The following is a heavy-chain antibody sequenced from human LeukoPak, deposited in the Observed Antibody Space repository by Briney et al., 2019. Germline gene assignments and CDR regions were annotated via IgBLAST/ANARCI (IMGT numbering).Heavy chain of an antibody. CDR3: AREDY. Sequence: ASVKVSCKASGYTFTSYYIHWVRQAPGQGLEWMGIINPSGGSTTYTQSFQDRVTMTRDTSTSTVYMELTSLRSEDTAIYYCAREDYWGQGTLVIVSS. J-gene: IGHJ4*02. V-gene: IGHV1-46*01. CDR2: INPSGGST. CDR1: GYTFTSYY.